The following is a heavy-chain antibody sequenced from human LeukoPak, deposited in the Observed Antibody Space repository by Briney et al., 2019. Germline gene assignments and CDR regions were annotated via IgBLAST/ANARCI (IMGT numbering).Heavy chain of an antibody. CDR1: GGSISSGGYY. Sequence: SQTLSLTCTVSGGSISSGGYYWSWIRQHPGTGLEWIGYIYYSGSTYYNPSLKSRVTISVDTSKNQFSLKLSSVTAADTAVYYCARSNWNDLLYWGQGTLVTVSS. CDR3: ARSNWNDLLY. J-gene: IGHJ4*02. V-gene: IGHV4-31*03. D-gene: IGHD1-20*01. CDR2: IYYSGST.